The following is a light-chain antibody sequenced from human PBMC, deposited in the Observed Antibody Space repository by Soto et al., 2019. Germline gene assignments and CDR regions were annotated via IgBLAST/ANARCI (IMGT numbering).Light chain of an antibody. V-gene: IGLV2-14*01. CDR3: SSYRSSTTPFV. CDR1: TSDIGGYYF. J-gene: IGLJ1*01. CDR2: DVS. Sequence: QSVLTQPASVSGSPGQSITISCTGTTSDIGGYYFVSWFQQYPGKAPTLIIYDVSNRPSGSSSRFSGFKTGNTATLTISGLQAEGEADYYCSSYRSSTTPFVFGTGTKLTVL.